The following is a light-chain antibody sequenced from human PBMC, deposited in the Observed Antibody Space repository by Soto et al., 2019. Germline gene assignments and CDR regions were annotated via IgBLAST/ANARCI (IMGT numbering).Light chain of an antibody. V-gene: IGLV2-14*01. CDR1: SSDVGGYTY. CDR2: EVS. CDR3: SSYTSSSTLV. Sequence: SVLTQPASVSGSPGQSITVSCTGTSSDVGGYTYVSWYQQHPGKAPNLMIYEVSNRPSGVSNRFSGSKSGNTASLTISGLQAEDEADYYCSSYTSSSTLVFGTGTKSPS. J-gene: IGLJ1*01.